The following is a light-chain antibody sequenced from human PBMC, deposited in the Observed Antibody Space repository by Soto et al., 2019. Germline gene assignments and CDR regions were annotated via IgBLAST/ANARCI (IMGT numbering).Light chain of an antibody. J-gene: IGKJ4*01. Sequence: DIQMTQSPSSLSASVGYRVTITCRASHGSIIDLGWYQQKPGKAPKRLIYAASSLQSGVPSRFSGSGSGTEFTLTISSLQPEDFATYYCLQHNSYPLTFGGRTKV. CDR1: HGSIID. CDR3: LQHNSYPLT. V-gene: IGKV1-17*01. CDR2: AAS.